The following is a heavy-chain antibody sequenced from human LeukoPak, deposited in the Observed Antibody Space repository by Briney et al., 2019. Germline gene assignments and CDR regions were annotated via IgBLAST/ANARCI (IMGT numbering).Heavy chain of an antibody. V-gene: IGHV3-21*01. D-gene: IGHD1-1*01. CDR3: ARDRSAGTTGGWFDP. J-gene: IGHJ5*02. CDR2: ITFSATYI. CDR1: GFTFTTYD. Sequence: GGSLRLSCGAFGFTFTTYDMHWVRQAPGKGLEWVSSITFSATYIYYADSVKGRFTVSRDNTKNSLYLQMNSLRAEDTAIYYCARDRSAGTTGGWFDPWGQGTLVTVSS.